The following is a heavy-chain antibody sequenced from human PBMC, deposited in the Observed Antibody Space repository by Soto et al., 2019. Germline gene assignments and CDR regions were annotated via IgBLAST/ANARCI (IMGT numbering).Heavy chain of an antibody. D-gene: IGHD3-10*01. V-gene: IGHV3-30-3*01. CDR2: ISFDGANK. J-gene: IGHJ4*02. CDR3: ARDGYNRGGFDY. CDR1: GFTFSSYN. Sequence: SLRLSCVASGFTFSSYNMHWVRQAPGEGLEWVAVISFDGANKFYADSVKGRFTISRDISRDTLYLQMSSLRDEDTAIYYCARDGYNRGGFDYWGQGTLVTVSS.